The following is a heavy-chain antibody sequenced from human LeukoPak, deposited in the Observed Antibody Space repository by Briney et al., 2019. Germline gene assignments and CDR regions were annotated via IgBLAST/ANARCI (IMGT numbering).Heavy chain of an antibody. J-gene: IGHJ4*02. V-gene: IGHV3-30*04. CDR2: ISYDGSNK. D-gene: IGHD2-2*01. CDR3: ARDKGVPAAMRRGYFDY. CDR1: GFTLSSYA. Sequence: GGSLRLVCPASGFTLSSYAMHWVSQAPGKGLEWVAVISYDGSNKYYADSVKGRFTISRDNSKNTLYLQMNSLRAEDTAVYYCARDKGVPAAMRRGYFDYWGQGTLVTVSS.